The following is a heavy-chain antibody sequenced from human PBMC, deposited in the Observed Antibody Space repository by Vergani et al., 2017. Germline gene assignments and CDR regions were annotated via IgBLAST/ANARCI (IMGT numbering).Heavy chain of an antibody. CDR3: ARERAGFEGSGTRSRTGDYYYYMEV. Sequence: QVQLVQSGAEVKKPGASVKVSCKASGYTFTSYGISWVRQAPGQGLEWMGWISAYNGNTNYAQKLQGRVTMTTDTSTSTAYMELRSLRSDDTAVYYWARERAGFEGSGTRSRTGDYYYYMEVWGKGTTVTVSS. V-gene: IGHV1-18*01. CDR2: ISAYNGNT. J-gene: IGHJ6*03. CDR1: GYTFTSYG. D-gene: IGHD1-7*01.